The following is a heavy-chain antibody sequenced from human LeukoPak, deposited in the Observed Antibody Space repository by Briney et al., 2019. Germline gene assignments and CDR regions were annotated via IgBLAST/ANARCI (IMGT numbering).Heavy chain of an antibody. CDR2: ISGSGSST. D-gene: IGHD5-18*01. CDR3: ARGERYSYGYEGENY. Sequence: GGSLRLSCAASGFTFSSYAMSWVRQTPGKGLEWVSAISGSGSSTYYADSVKGRFTISRDNSKNTLFLQMNSLRAEDTAVYYCARGERYSYGYEGENYWGQGTLVTVSS. CDR1: GFTFSSYA. V-gene: IGHV3-23*01. J-gene: IGHJ4*02.